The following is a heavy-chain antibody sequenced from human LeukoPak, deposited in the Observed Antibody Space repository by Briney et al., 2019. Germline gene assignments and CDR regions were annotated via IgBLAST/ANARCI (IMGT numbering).Heavy chain of an antibody. V-gene: IGHV1-2*02. CDR3: ARGHVGATTGFDY. D-gene: IGHD1-26*01. CDR2: INPNSGGT. J-gene: IGHJ4*02. Sequence: ASVKVSCKASGYTFTGYYMHWVRQAPGQGLEWMGWINPNSGGTNYAQKSQGRVTMNRDTSISTAYMELSRLRSDDTAVYYCARGHVGATTGFDYWGQGTLVTVSS. CDR1: GYTFTGYY.